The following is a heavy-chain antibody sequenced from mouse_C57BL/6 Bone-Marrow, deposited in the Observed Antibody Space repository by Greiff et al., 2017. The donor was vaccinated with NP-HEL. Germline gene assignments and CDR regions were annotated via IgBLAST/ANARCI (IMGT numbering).Heavy chain of an antibody. D-gene: IGHD1-1*01. CDR1: GFTFSSYA. V-gene: IGHV5-4*01. CDR3: ARAPYYYGSSYDAMDY. Sequence: EVQLVESGGGLVKPGGSLKLSCAASGFTFSSYAMSWVRQTPEKRLEWVATISDGGSYTYYPDNVKGRFTISRDNAKNNLYLQMSHLKSEDTAMYYCARAPYYYGSSYDAMDYWGQGTSVTVSS. CDR2: ISDGGSYT. J-gene: IGHJ4*01.